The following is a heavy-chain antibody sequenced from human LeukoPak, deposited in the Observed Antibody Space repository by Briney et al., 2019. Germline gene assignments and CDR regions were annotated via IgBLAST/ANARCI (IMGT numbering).Heavy chain of an antibody. V-gene: IGHV1-69*05. Sequence: SVKVSCKASGGTLSNYAISWVRQAPGQGLEWMGRFMSIFGTANHAQKFQGRVTITTDESTTTAYMELSSLKSEDTAVYYCARGESYTSSGYYYWGEGTLVTVSS. D-gene: IGHD3-22*01. CDR1: GGTLSNYA. CDR3: ARGESYTSSGYYY. CDR2: FMSIFGTA. J-gene: IGHJ4*02.